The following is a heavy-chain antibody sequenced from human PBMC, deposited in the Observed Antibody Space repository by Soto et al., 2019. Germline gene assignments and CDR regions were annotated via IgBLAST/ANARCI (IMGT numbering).Heavy chain of an antibody. D-gene: IGHD3-22*01. Sequence: GGSLRLSCAASGFTFSDYYMSWIRQAPGKGLEWVSYISSSSDYTNYADSVKGRFTISRDNAKNSLYLQMNSLRAEDTAVYYCAKGSEYYYDSSGYDYWGQGTLVTVSS. CDR1: GFTFSDYY. J-gene: IGHJ4*02. CDR3: AKGSEYYYDSSGYDY. CDR2: ISSSSDYT. V-gene: IGHV3-11*06.